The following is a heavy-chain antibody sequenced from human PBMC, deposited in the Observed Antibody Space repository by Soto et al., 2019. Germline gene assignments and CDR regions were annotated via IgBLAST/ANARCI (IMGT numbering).Heavy chain of an antibody. D-gene: IGHD6-19*01. Sequence: EVQLLESGGGLVQPGGSLRLSCAASGFTFSSYAMSWVRQAPGKGLEWVSAISGSGGSTYYADSVKGRFTISRDNSKNTLYLQMNSLRAEETAVYYCAKDSGIAVAGTDAYAFDIWGQGTMVTVSS. CDR2: ISGSGGST. CDR1: GFTFSSYA. J-gene: IGHJ3*02. V-gene: IGHV3-23*01. CDR3: AKDSGIAVAGTDAYAFDI.